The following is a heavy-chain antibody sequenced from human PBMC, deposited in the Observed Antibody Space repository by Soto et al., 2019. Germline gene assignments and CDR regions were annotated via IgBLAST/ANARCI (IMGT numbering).Heavy chain of an antibody. CDR2: IYHSGST. Sequence: PSETLSLTCAVSGGSISSGAYSWSWIRQPPGKGLEWIGYIYHSGSTYYNPSLKSRVTISVDRSKNQFSLKLNSVTAADTALYYCAGVSGRYSSGQNSFDPWGQGTLVTVSS. J-gene: IGHJ5*02. D-gene: IGHD6-19*01. CDR3: AGVSGRYSSGQNSFDP. V-gene: IGHV4-30-2*01. CDR1: GGSISSGAYS.